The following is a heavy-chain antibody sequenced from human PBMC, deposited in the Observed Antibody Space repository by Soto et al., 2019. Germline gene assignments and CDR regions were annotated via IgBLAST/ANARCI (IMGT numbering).Heavy chain of an antibody. V-gene: IGHV3-33*01. J-gene: IGHJ6*03. D-gene: IGHD4-17*01. CDR1: GFTFSSYG. CDR2: IWYDGSNK. Sequence: QVQLVESGGGVVQPGRSLRLSCAASGFTFSSYGMHWVRQAPGKGLEWVAVIWYDGSNKYYADSVKGRFTISRDNSKNTLYLQMNSLRAEDTAVYYCARDAAGGDYGDYAFYYYYYMDVWGKGTTVTVSS. CDR3: ARDAAGGDYGDYAFYYYYYMDV.